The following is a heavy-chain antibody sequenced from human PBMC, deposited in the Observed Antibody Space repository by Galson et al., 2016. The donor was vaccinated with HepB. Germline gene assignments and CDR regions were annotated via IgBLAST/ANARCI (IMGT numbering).Heavy chain of an antibody. D-gene: IGHD3-10*01. Sequence: SLRLSCAGSGFIFNSHAMSWVRQAPGKGLELVSAISDIGANTYHADFVKGRFTISRDNSKKTLYLQMNSLRVEDTAVYYCAARYGEFLMVFDYWGQGTLVTVSS. J-gene: IGHJ4*02. V-gene: IGHV3-23*01. CDR1: GFIFNSHA. CDR2: ISDIGANT. CDR3: AARYGEFLMVFDY.